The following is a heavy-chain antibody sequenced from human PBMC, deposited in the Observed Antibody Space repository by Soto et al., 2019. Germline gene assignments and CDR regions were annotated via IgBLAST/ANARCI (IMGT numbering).Heavy chain of an antibody. CDR3: AAAVLKYSYASSGYYFDGFDT. CDR2: IVVGSGNT. V-gene: IGHV1-58*01. Sequence: GASVKVSCKASGLTLIDSAVQWVRQTRGHRLEWIGWIVVGSGNTNYAQEFQGRVTITRDMSTNTVYMEMSSLRSEDSAVFYCAAAVLKYSYASSGYYFDGFDTWGQGTMVTVSS. J-gene: IGHJ3*02. D-gene: IGHD3-22*01. CDR1: GLTLIDSA.